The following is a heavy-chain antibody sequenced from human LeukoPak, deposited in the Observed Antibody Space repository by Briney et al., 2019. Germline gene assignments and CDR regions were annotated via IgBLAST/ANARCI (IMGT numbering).Heavy chain of an antibody. J-gene: IGHJ4*02. D-gene: IGHD4-17*01. CDR2: ISAYNGNT. V-gene: IGHV1-18*01. CDR3: ASWDLMGGYGDYVVDY. Sequence: GASVKVSCKASGYTFTSYGISWVRQAPGQGLEWMGWISAYNGNTNYAQKLQGRVTMTTDTSTSTAYMELRSLRSDDTAVYYCASWDLMGGYGDYVVDYWGQGTLVTVSS. CDR1: GYTFTSYG.